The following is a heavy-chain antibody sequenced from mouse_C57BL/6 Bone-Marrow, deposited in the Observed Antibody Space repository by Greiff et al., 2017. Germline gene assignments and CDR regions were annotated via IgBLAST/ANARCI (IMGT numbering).Heavy chain of an antibody. J-gene: IGHJ2*01. CDR3: ARCDHYSNYVGNYFDY. V-gene: IGHV1-54*01. CDR1: GYAFTNYL. CDR2: INPGSGGT. Sequence: QVQLKQSGAELVRPGTSVKVSCKASGYAFTNYLIEWVKQRPGQGLEWIGVINPGSGGTNYNEKFKGKATLTADKSSSTAYMQLSSLTSEDSAVYFCARCDHYSNYVGNYFDYWGQGTTLTVSS. D-gene: IGHD2-5*01.